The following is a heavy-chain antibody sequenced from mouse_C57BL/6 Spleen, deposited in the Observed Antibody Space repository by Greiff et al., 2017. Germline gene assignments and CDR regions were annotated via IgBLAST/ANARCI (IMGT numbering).Heavy chain of an antibody. CDR1: GYTFTSYW. CDR3: ASRGSNHVVCYFDV. V-gene: IGHV1-69*01. Sequence: QVQLQQPGAELVMPGASVKLSCKASGYTFTSYWMHWVKQRPGQGLAWIGEIDPSDSYTNYNQKFKGKSTLTVAKSSSTACIQLSRLTSEDSAVYYCASRGSNHVVCYFDVWGTGTTVTVSS. CDR2: IDPSDSYT. J-gene: IGHJ1*03. D-gene: IGHD2-5*01.